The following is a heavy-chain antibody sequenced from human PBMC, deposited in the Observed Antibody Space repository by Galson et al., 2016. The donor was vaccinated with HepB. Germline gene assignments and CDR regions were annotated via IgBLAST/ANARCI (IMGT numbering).Heavy chain of an antibody. CDR2: INAGNGDS. CDR3: ARNALITIFGLLTDAFDI. Sequence: SVKVSCKASGYTFSNYTIHWVRQAPGQRLEWMGWINAGNGDSKSSQKFQDTVTITRDTSATTAYMELSSLRSEDTAVYYCARNALITIFGLLTDAFDIWGQGTMVTVSS. J-gene: IGHJ3*02. V-gene: IGHV1-3*01. D-gene: IGHD3-3*01. CDR1: GYTFSNYT.